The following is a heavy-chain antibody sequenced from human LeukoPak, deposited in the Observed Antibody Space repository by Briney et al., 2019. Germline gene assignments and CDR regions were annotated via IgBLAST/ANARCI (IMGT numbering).Heavy chain of an antibody. CDR1: GGSFSGYY. V-gene: IGHV4-34*01. CDR2: INHSGST. D-gene: IGHD2-2*01. CDR3: ARGRGSVVPAALGPFFDY. Sequence: SETLSLTCAVYGGSFSGYYWSWIRQPPGKGLEWIGEINHSGSTNYNPSLKSRVTISVDTSKNQFSLKLSSVTAADTAVYYCARGRGSVVPAALGPFFDYWGQGTLVTVSS. J-gene: IGHJ4*02.